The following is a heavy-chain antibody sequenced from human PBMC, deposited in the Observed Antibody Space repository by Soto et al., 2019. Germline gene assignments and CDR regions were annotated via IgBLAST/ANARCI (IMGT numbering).Heavy chain of an antibody. V-gene: IGHV4-4*02. CDR2: VSHTGTA. J-gene: IGHJ5*01. D-gene: IGHD2-8*01. CDR3: ARLIGDSWLDS. Sequence: SETLSLTCTVSGGSMTSSHWWTWVRQPPGQALEWIGEVSHTGTANYKSSLKSRVTVSVDTSKNQFSLKLYSVTAADTAVYYCARLIGDSWLDSWGQGTLVTVS. CDR1: GGSMTSSHW.